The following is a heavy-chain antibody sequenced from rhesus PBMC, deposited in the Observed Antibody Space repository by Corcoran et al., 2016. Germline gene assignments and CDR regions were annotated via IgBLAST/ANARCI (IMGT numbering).Heavy chain of an antibody. CDR1: GGSISSGYYY. Sequence: QVQLQESGPGLVKPSETLSLTCAVSGGSISSGYYYWSWIRQPPGKGLEWIGYITYSGRTSYNPSLKSRVTISSDTSKTQFSLKLSSVTAADTAVYYCARDRPGLDSWGQGVVVTVSS. J-gene: IGHJ6*01. CDR2: ITYSGRT. V-gene: IGHV4-122*02. CDR3: ARDRPGLDS.